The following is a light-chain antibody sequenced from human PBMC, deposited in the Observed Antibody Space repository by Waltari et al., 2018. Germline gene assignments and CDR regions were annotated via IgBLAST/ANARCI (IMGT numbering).Light chain of an antibody. CDR1: QSTSRY. J-gene: IGKJ1*01. CDR2: GAS. CDR3: QHHFRLPAT. Sequence: EIVLTQSPVSLSLSQGERATLSCRSSQSTSRYLAWYQQKPGQAPRLLIYGASNRATGIPPRFSGSGSGTDFSLTISGLEPEDSAVYYCQHHFRLPATFGQGTKVEIK. V-gene: IGKV3-20*01.